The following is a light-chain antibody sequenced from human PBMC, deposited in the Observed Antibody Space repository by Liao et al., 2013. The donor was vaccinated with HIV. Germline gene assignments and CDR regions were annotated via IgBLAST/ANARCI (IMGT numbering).Light chain of an antibody. Sequence: SYELTQPPSVSVAPGKTARITCGGNNIGSKSVHWYQQKPGQAPVPVIYYDSDRPSGIPERFSGSNSGNTATLSISRVEAGDEADYYCQVWDSDSDHVVFGGGTKLTVL. J-gene: IGLJ2*01. CDR2: YDS. V-gene: IGLV3-21*04. CDR1: NIGSKS. CDR3: QVWDSDSDHVV.